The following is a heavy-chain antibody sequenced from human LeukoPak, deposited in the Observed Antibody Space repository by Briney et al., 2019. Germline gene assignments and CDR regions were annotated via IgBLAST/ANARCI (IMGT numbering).Heavy chain of an antibody. D-gene: IGHD3-10*01. Sequence: SETLSLTSAVYGGSFSGYYWSWIRQPPGKGLEWIGEINHSGSTNYNPSLKSRVTISVDTSKNQFSLKLSSVTAADTAVYYCARGLSLITYGSGSYWFDPWGQGTLVTVSS. V-gene: IGHV4-34*01. J-gene: IGHJ5*02. CDR2: INHSGST. CDR3: ARGLSLITYGSGSYWFDP. CDR1: GGSFSGYY.